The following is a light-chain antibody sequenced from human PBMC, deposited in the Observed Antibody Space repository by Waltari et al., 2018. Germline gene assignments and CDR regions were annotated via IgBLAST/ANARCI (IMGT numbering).Light chain of an antibody. CDR1: QSIGSR. V-gene: IGKV3-15*01. J-gene: IGKJ2*01. CDR3: RQYSASHT. Sequence: EIVMTQSPATLSVSPGERATLSCRASQSIGSRLAWYQQKRGQAPRLLIYDRSTRATCIPSRFSGSGSGTEFTLTISSLQSEDSATYYCRQYSASHTFGQGTELEI. CDR2: DRS.